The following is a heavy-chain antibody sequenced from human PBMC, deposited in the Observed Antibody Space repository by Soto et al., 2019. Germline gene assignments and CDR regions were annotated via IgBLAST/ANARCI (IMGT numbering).Heavy chain of an antibody. D-gene: IGHD1-26*01. V-gene: IGHV1-2*02. CDR1: GYTFTRYY. Sequence: QVQLVQSGTEVKKPGASVKVSCEASGYTFTRYYIHWVRQAPGQGLEWMGWISPQTGGTKFAQKFQGRITMTRDTSVSTAYMELSRLATDDTAVYYCARDLSGPYTGSYFGYWGQGSLVTVSS. J-gene: IGHJ4*02. CDR3: ARDLSGPYTGSYFGY. CDR2: ISPQTGGT.